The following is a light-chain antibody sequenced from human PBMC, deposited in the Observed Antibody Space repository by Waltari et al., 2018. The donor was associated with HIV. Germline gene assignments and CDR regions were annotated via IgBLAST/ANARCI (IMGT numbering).Light chain of an antibody. J-gene: IGLJ2*01. CDR3: ASRDDSLNGPV. CDR1: SPNIGGNT. V-gene: IGLV1-44*01. Sequence: QSVLTQPPSASGTPGQRVTISCSGSSPNIGGNTVHWYQHLPGTAPKLLIYSNHQRPSGVPDRFSGSKSGTSASLAISGLQSEDEADYYCASRDDSLNGPVFGRGTKLTVL. CDR2: SNH.